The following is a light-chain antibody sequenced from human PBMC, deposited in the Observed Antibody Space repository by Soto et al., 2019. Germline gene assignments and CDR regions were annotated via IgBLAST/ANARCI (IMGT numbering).Light chain of an antibody. CDR2: DAS. CDR1: QTIRKS. J-gene: IGKJ1*01. Sequence: DIQMTQSPCSLSASVGDRGTITCRSFQTIRKSLNWYQQKPGKAPKLLIYDASSLESGVPSRFSGSGSGTEFTLTISSLQPDDFATYYCQQYNSYWWTFGQGTKVDI. V-gene: IGKV1-5*01. CDR3: QQYNSYWWT.